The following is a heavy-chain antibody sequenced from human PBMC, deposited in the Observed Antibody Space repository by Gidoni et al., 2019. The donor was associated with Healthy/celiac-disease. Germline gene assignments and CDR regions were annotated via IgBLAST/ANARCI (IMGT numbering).Heavy chain of an antibody. V-gene: IGHV3-21*01. CDR2: ISSSSSYI. Sequence: VQLAESGGGLIKQGGALRLPCAAPGFTLSSYRMNCVRQAPGTGLAWVSSISSSSSYIYYAVSVKGAFTISRDNAKNSLYLQMNSLRAVDTAVYYCARDSLGAFDIWGQRTMVTVSS. J-gene: IGHJ3*02. CDR3: ARDSLGAFDI. CDR1: GFTLSSYR.